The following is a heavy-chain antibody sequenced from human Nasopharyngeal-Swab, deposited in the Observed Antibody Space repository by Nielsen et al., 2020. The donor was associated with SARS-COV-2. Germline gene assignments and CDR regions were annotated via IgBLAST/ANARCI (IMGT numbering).Heavy chain of an antibody. CDR1: GFTFSSYA. V-gene: IGHV3-23*01. CDR3: AKDREATYYCGSGSFDY. CDR2: ISGSGGST. J-gene: IGHJ4*02. Sequence: GESLKISCAASGFTFSSYAMSWVRQAPGKGLEWVSAISGSGGSTYYVDSVKGRFTISRDNSKNTLYLQMNSLRAEDTAVYYCAKDREATYYCGSGSFDYWGQGTLVTVSS. D-gene: IGHD3-10*01.